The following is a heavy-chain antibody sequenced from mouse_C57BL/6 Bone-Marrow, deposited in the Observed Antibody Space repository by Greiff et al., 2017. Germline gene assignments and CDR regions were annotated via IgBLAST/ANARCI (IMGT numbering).Heavy chain of an antibody. CDR2: IYPRDGST. CDR1: GYTFTSYD. CDR3: ARLEFDGSSGDWYFDV. V-gene: IGHV1-85*01. Sequence: VQRVESGPELVKPGASVKLSCKASGYTFTSYDINWVKQRPGQGLEWIGWIYPRDGSTKYNEKFQGKATLTVATSSSTAYMELHSLTSEDSAVYFCARLEFDGSSGDWYFDVWGTGTTVTVSS. J-gene: IGHJ1*03. D-gene: IGHD1-1*01.